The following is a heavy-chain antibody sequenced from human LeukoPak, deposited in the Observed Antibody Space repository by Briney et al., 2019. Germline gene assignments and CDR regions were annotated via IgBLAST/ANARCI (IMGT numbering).Heavy chain of an antibody. V-gene: IGHV4-38-2*02. CDR2: IYHSGTI. CDR3: ACGFVVVDY. D-gene: IGHD2-2*01. J-gene: IGHJ4*02. Sequence: PSETLSLTCTDSGYSISSGYYWGWIRQPPGKGLEWLASIYHSGTIYYNPSLKSRVTISVDTSKNQFSLKLTSVTAADTAVYYCACGFVVVDYWGQGTLVTVSS. CDR1: GYSISSGYY.